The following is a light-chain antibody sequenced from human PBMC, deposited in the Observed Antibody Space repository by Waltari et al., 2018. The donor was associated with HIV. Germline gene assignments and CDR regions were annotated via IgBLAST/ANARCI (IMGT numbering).Light chain of an antibody. CDR2: DDS. CDR3: QVWDSSSDHQV. J-gene: IGLJ1*01. Sequence: SYVLPQPPSVSVAPVQTARITCGTNTIGSIRVHWYQQKPGQAPVVVVYDDSDRPSGIPERFSGSNSGNTATLTISRVEAGDEADYYCQVWDSSSDHQVFGTGTKVTVL. V-gene: IGLV3-21*02. CDR1: TIGSIR.